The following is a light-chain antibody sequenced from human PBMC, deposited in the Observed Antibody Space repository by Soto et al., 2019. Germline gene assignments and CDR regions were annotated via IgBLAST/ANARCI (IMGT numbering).Light chain of an antibody. V-gene: IGLV2-23*03. CDR3: CSYAGHSTFV. Sequence: QSVLTQPASVSGSPGQSITISCTGTSSDVGGYNLVSWYQQHLGKAPKVVIYDGNKRPSGISYRFSASKSGNTASLTISGLRTEDEADYYCCSYAGHSTFVFGSGTKVTVL. J-gene: IGLJ1*01. CDR1: SSDVGGYNL. CDR2: DGN.